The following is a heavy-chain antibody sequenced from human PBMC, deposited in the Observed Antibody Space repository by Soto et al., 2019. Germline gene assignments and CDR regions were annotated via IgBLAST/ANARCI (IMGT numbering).Heavy chain of an antibody. V-gene: IGHV1-69*02. CDR1: GGTFSSYT. CDR2: IIPILGIA. Sequence: QVQLVQSGAEVKKPGSSVKVSCKASGGTFSSYTISWVRQAPGQGLEWMGRIIPILGIANYAQKFQGRVTIAADKSTSTAYMALSSLISEYTAVYYCARSEVVTRRYFDLWGRGNLVTVSS. J-gene: IGHJ2*01. D-gene: IGHD5-12*01. CDR3: ARSEVVTRRYFDL.